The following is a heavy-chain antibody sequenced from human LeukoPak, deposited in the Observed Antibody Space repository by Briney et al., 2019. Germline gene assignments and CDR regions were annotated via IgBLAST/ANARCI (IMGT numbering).Heavy chain of an antibody. J-gene: IGHJ5*02. CDR3: ARDGLPYDILTPAGWFDP. CDR2: IYYSGST. CDR1: GGSISSYY. Sequence: SETLSLACTVSGGSISSYYWSWIRQPPGKGLEWIGYIYYSGSTNYNPSLESRVTISVDTSKNQFSLKLSSVTAADTAVYYCARDGLPYDILTPAGWFDPWGQGTLVTVSS. D-gene: IGHD3-9*01. V-gene: IGHV4-59*01.